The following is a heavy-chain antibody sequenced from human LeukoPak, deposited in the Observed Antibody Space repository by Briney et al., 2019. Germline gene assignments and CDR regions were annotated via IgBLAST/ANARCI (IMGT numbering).Heavy chain of an antibody. CDR2: IYPGDSDT. J-gene: IGHJ4*02. V-gene: IGHV5-51*03. CDR1: GYSFTSYW. CDR3: ARGGSSGWHFYFDY. D-gene: IGHD6-19*01. Sequence: GESLKISRKGSGYSFTSYWIGWVRQMPGKGLEWMGIIYPGDSDTRYSPSFQGQVTISADRSITTAFLQWNSLKASDTAMYYCARGGSSGWHFYFDYWGQGTLVTASS.